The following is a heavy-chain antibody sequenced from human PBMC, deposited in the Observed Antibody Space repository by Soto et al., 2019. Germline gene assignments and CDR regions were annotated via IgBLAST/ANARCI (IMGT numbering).Heavy chain of an antibody. CDR1: GGSISNYY. D-gene: IGHD7-27*01. Sequence: PSETLSLTCTVSGGSISNYYWTWIRQPPGKGLEWIGYIYYSGSTDYGPSLKSRVTISVDTSKNQFSLKLSSVTAADTAVYYCARRWGTYFDFWGQGTLVTVSS. V-gene: IGHV4-59*01. CDR3: ARRWGTYFDF. J-gene: IGHJ4*02. CDR2: IYYSGST.